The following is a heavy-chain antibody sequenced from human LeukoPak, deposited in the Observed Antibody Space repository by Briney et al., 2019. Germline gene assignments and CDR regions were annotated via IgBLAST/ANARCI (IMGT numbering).Heavy chain of an antibody. CDR1: GFTFSSYS. D-gene: IGHD3-22*01. J-gene: IGHJ6*02. CDR2: ISSSSSYI. CDR3: ARDAYYDSSGYYYTPYYYYYGMDV. Sequence: GSLRLSCAASGFTFSSYSMNWVRQAPGKGLEWVSSISSSSSYIYYADSVKGRFTISRDNAKNSLYLQMKSLRAEDTAVYYCARDAYYDSSGYYYTPYYYYYGMDVWGQGTTVTVSS. V-gene: IGHV3-21*01.